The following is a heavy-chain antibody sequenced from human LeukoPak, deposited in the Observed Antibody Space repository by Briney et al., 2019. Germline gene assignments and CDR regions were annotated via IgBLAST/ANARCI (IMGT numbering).Heavy chain of an antibody. Sequence: PPGGSQRLSCAASGFTFSSYEMNWVRQAPGKGLEWVSYISSSGSTIYYADSVKGRFTISRDNAKNSLYLQMNSLRAEDTAVYYCAREYYDFWSGYPSDSLDYWGQGTLVTVSS. J-gene: IGHJ4*02. V-gene: IGHV3-48*03. D-gene: IGHD3-3*01. CDR1: GFTFSSYE. CDR2: ISSSGSTI. CDR3: AREYYDFWSGYPSDSLDY.